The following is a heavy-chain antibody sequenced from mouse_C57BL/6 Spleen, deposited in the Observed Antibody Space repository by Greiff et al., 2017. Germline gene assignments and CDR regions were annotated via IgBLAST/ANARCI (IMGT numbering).Heavy chain of an antibody. V-gene: IGHV1-69*01. J-gene: IGHJ1*03. CDR3: ARITTVERGYFDV. CDR2: IDPSDSYT. Sequence: QVQLQQPGAELVMPGASVKLSCKASGYTFTSYWMHWVKQRPGQGLEWIGEIDPSDSYTNYNQKFKGKSTLPVDKSSSTAYMQLSSLTSEDSAVYYCARITTVERGYFDVWGTGTTVTVSS. D-gene: IGHD1-1*01. CDR1: GYTFTSYW.